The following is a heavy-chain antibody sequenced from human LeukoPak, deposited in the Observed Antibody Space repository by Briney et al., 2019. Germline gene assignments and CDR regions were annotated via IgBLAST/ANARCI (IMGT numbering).Heavy chain of an antibody. CDR1: GGAFSSYT. CDR2: IIPILGIA. V-gene: IGHV1-69*04. Sequence: SGKVSCKAAGGAFSSYTISWVRQAPGQGLEWMGRIIPILGIANYGQKFQGRVTITADKSTSTPYMELSSLRSEDPAVYYCAREPHNWNTAIPTQGVEYWFDPWGQGTLVTVSS. D-gene: IGHD1-1*01. CDR3: AREPHNWNTAIPTQGVEYWFDP. J-gene: IGHJ5*02.